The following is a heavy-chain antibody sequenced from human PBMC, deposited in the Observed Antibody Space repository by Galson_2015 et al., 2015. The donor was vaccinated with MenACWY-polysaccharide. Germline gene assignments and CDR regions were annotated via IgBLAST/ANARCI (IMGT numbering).Heavy chain of an antibody. Sequence: SETLSLTCAVSDYSISSGYFWGWIRQPPGKGLEWIASIFHSGTTYYNPSLKIRVTISVDTSKNQFSLKLSSVTAADTAVYYCARVEKYSGSFYILYWGQGTLVTVSS. J-gene: IGHJ4*02. CDR2: IFHSGTT. V-gene: IGHV4-38-2*01. CDR3: ARVEKYSGSFYILY. D-gene: IGHD1-26*01. CDR1: DYSISSGYF.